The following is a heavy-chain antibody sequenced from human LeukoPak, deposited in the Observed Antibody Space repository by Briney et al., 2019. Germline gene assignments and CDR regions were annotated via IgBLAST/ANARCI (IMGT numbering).Heavy chain of an antibody. Sequence: GESLKISCKGSGYSFTNYLIGWVRQMPGKGLEWMGMIYPGDSDTRYSPSFQGQVTISADKSISTAYLQWSSLKASDTAMYYCARADRWLQSPLGYWGQGTLVTVSS. V-gene: IGHV5-51*01. CDR1: GYSFTNYL. CDR2: IYPGDSDT. D-gene: IGHD5-24*01. J-gene: IGHJ4*02. CDR3: ARADRWLQSPLGY.